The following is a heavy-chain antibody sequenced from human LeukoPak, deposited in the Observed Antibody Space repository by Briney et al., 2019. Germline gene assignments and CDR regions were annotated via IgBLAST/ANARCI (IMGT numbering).Heavy chain of an antibody. J-gene: IGHJ4*02. CDR3: ARSQYRLLFDY. D-gene: IGHD2-2*01. Sequence: ASVKVSCKPSGYPFTGYYIHWVRQAPGQGLEWMGWINPNSVDGDYAQKFQGRVTMTRDTSISTAYMELSSLRSDDTAVYYCARSQYRLLFDYWGRGPLVPVSS. V-gene: IGHV1-2*02. CDR1: GYPFTGYY. CDR2: INPNSVDG.